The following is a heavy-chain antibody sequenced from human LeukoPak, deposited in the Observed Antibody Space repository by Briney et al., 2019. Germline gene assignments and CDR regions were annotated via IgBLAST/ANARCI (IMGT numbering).Heavy chain of an antibody. CDR1: GGSFSGYY. Sequence: PSETLSLTCAVYGGSFSGYYWSWIRQPPGKGLEWIGEINHSGSTNYNPSLKSRVTISVDTSKNQFSLKLSSVTAADTAVYYCARSDSMTTGTTIPSYYYYYGMDVWGQGTTVTVSS. D-gene: IGHD1-1*01. CDR3: ARSDSMTTGTTIPSYYYYYGMDV. J-gene: IGHJ6*02. CDR2: INHSGST. V-gene: IGHV4-34*01.